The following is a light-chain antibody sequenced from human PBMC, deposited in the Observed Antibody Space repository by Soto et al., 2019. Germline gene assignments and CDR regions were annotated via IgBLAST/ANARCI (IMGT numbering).Light chain of an antibody. J-gene: IGKJ1*01. CDR1: ENVRTI. CDR3: QQHNHWPPWT. CDR2: GAT. V-gene: IGKV3-11*01. Sequence: EVVLTQSPATLSLSPGERATLSCRASENVRTIVDWYHQKPGQAPSLLIHGATNRATGIPDMCSGSGSGKDFTLTISSLELEDVAVYHCQQHNHWPPWTCGQGTGVEIQ.